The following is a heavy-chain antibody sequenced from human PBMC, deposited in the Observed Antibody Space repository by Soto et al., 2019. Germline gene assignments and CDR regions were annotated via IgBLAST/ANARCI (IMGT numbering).Heavy chain of an antibody. CDR3: ARDRDYDILTGKQYNWFDP. J-gene: IGHJ5*02. V-gene: IGHV1-18*01. CDR1: GYTFTSYG. Sequence: ASVKVSCKASGYTFTSYGISWVRQAPGQGLEWMGWISAYNGNTNYAQKLQGRVTMTTDTSTSTAYMELRSLRSDDTAVYYCARDRDYDILTGKQYNWFDPWGQGTLVTVSS. CDR2: ISAYNGNT. D-gene: IGHD3-9*01.